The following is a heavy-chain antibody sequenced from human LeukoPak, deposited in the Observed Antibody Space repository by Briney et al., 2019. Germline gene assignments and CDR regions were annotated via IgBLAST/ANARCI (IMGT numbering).Heavy chain of an antibody. J-gene: IGHJ4*02. CDR1: GGSFSGYY. CDR2: INHSGST. V-gene: IGHV4-34*01. D-gene: IGHD3-3*01. Sequence: PSETLSLTCAVYGGSFSGYYWSWIRQPPGKGLEWIGEINHSGSTNYNPSLKSRVTISVDTSKNQFSLKLSSVTAADTAVYYCVRGGYYRWVWAQGTLVTVSS. CDR3: VRGGYYRWV.